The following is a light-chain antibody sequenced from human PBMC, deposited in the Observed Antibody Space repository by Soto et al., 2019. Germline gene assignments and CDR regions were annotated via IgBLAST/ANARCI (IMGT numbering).Light chain of an antibody. CDR1: QTISSW. J-gene: IGKJ1*01. V-gene: IGKV1-5*03. Sequence: DIQMTQSPSTLSGSVGDRVTITCRASQTISSWLAWYQQKPGKAPKLLIYKASTLKSGVPSRFSGSGSGTEFTRTISSLQPDDVATYYCQHYNRYSEACGQGTKVELK. CDR3: QHYNRYSEA. CDR2: KAS.